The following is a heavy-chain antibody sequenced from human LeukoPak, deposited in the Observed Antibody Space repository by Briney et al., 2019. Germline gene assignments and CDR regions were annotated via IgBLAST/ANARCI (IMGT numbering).Heavy chain of an antibody. CDR1: GFTFSSNG. J-gene: IGHJ5*02. CDR2: ISYDGSNK. V-gene: IGHV3-30*18. Sequence: GRSLRLSCAASGFTFSSNGMHWVRQAPGKGLEWVAVISYDGSNKYYADSVKGRFTISRDNSKNTLYLQMNSLRAEDTAVYYCAKDQFDPWGQGTLVTVSS. CDR3: AKDQFDP.